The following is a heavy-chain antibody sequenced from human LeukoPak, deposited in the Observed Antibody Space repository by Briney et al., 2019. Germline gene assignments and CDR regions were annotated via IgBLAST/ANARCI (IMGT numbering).Heavy chain of an antibody. D-gene: IGHD3-3*01. J-gene: IGHJ4*02. Sequence: GGSRRLSCEASGFTFNTCAMSWVRQAPGKGLEWVSAISESGSGTYYADSVKGRFTISRDNSKNTLYLQMNSLRVDDTALYYCAKGVFGVNRAFDYWGQGTLVTVSS. CDR1: GFTFNTCA. V-gene: IGHV3-23*01. CDR2: ISESGSGT. CDR3: AKGVFGVNRAFDY.